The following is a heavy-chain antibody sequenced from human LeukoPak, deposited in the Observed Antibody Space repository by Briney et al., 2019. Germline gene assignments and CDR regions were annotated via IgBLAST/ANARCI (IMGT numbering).Heavy chain of an antibody. CDR3: ARVYYYDSSGYYYEGRGFDP. D-gene: IGHD3-22*01. CDR1: GGSVSSGSYY. CDR2: IYYSGST. V-gene: IGHV4-61*01. J-gene: IGHJ5*02. Sequence: SETLSLTCTASGGSVSSGSYYWSWIRQPPGKGLEWIGYIYYSGSTNYNPSLKSRVTISVDTSKNQFSLKLSSVTAADTAVYYCARVYYYDSSGYYYEGRGFDPWGQGTLVTVSS.